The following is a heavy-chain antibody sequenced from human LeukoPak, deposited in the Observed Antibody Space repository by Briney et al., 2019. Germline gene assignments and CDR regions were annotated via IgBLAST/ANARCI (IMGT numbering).Heavy chain of an antibody. CDR3: ARSGSRWPNHY. Sequence: GGSLRASCAASGFSFSSYSMNWVRQAPGKGLEWVSSISSSSNYIYYADSVKGRFTISRDNAKNSLYLQMNSLRAEDTAVYYCARSGSRWPNHYWGQGALVTVSS. V-gene: IGHV3-21*01. CDR2: ISSSSNYI. CDR1: GFSFSSYS. D-gene: IGHD2-15*01. J-gene: IGHJ4*02.